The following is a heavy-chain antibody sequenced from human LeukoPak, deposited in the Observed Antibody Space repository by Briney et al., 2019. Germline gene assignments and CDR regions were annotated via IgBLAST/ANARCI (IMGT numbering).Heavy chain of an antibody. CDR1: RGSFSGDY. V-gene: IGHV4-34*01. CDR3: ARGVTNSSGWYYYFDY. Sequence: SETLSLTCAVYRGSFSGDYWSWIRQPPGKGLEWIGEINHSGSTNYNPSLKSRVTISVDTSKNQFSLKLSSVTAADTAVYYCARGVTNSSGWYYYFDYWGQGTLVTVSS. J-gene: IGHJ4*02. CDR2: INHSGST. D-gene: IGHD6-19*01.